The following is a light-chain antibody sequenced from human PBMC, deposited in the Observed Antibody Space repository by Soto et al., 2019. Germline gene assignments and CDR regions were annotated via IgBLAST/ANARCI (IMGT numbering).Light chain of an antibody. J-gene: IGLJ1*01. CDR1: SSDVGGYNS. CDR3: SSYTSSSLYV. Sequence: QSALTQPASVSGSPGQSITISCTGTSSDVGGYNSVSWYQQHPGKAPKLMIYEVSNRPSGVSNRFSGSKSGNTASLTISGLQAEDEADYYCSSYTSSSLYVFGTGTKVTVL. V-gene: IGLV2-14*01. CDR2: EVS.